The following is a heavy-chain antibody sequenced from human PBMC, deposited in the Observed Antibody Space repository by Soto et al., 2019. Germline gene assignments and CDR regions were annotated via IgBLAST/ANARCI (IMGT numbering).Heavy chain of an antibody. CDR2: IVVGSGNT. V-gene: IGHV1-58*01. J-gene: IGHJ5*02. CDR3: AAEESYYDFWSGYTYNWFDP. CDR1: GFTFTSSA. Sequence: GASVKVSCKASGFTFTSSAVQWVRQARGQRLEWIGWIVVGSGNTNYAQKFQERVTITRDMSTSTAYMELSSLRSEDTAVYYCAAEESYYDFWSGYTYNWFDPWGQGTLVTVSS. D-gene: IGHD3-3*01.